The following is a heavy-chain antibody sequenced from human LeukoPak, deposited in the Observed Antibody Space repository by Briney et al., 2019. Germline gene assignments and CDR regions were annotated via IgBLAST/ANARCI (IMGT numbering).Heavy chain of an antibody. J-gene: IGHJ4*02. CDR1: GFTLSSYA. Sequence: GGSLRLSCTASGFTLSSYAMSWVRQAPGKGLEWVSLISGNAGSTYYADSVKGRFTISRDNSKNTLYLQMNSLRAEDTALYYCAKPGEASNYYFDYWGQGALVTVSS. CDR3: AKPGEASNYYFDY. CDR2: ISGNAGST. D-gene: IGHD2-21*01. V-gene: IGHV3-23*01.